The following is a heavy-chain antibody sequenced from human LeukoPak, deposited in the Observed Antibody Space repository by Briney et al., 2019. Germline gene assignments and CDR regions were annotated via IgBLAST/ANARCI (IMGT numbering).Heavy chain of an antibody. J-gene: IGHJ4*02. CDR1: GYTFTGYY. Sequence: GASVKVSCKASGYTFTGYYMHWVRQAPGQGLEWMGWINPNSGGTNYAQKFQGWVTMTRDTSISTAYMELSRLRSDDTAVYYCARRGPGLGYYFDYWGQGTLVTVSS. D-gene: IGHD1-14*01. CDR3: ARRGPGLGYYFDY. V-gene: IGHV1-2*04. CDR2: INPNSGGT.